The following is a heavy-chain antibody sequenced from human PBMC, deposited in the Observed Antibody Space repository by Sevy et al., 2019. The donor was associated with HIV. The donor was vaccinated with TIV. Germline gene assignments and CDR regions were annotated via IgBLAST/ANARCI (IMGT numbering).Heavy chain of an antibody. CDR1: GFTFDDYA. Sequence: GGSLRLSCAASGFTFDDYAMHWVRQAPGKGLEWVSGMSWNSGSIGYADSVKGRFTISRDNAKNSLYLQMNSLRAEDTALYYCAKGGVRQQLVRDYFDYWGQGTLVTVSS. D-gene: IGHD6-13*01. CDR2: MSWNSGSI. V-gene: IGHV3-9*01. J-gene: IGHJ4*02. CDR3: AKGGVRQQLVRDYFDY.